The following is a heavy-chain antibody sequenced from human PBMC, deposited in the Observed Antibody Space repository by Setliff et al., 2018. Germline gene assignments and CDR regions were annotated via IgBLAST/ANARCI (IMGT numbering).Heavy chain of an antibody. J-gene: IGHJ6*03. CDR2: INHSGST. CDR3: ARGLEGEDYFYYMDV. Sequence: PSETLSLTCGASGGSFSDYYWSWIRQTPGKGLEWIGEINHSGSTKCNPSLKSRVTLSVDTPKNQFSLELTSVTAADTAVYYCARGLEGEDYFYYMDVWGKGNTVTVSS. CDR1: GGSFSDYY. V-gene: IGHV4-34*01. D-gene: IGHD2-21*01.